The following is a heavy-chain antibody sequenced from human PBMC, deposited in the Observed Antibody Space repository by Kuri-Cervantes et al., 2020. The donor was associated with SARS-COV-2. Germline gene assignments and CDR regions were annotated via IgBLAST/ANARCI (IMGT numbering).Heavy chain of an antibody. V-gene: IGHV3-21*01. CDR2: ISSGSDYI. Sequence: LSLTCAASGFSFSSYAMSWVRQAPGKGLEWVSSISSGSDYIYYADSMKGRFTISRDNAKSSLFLQLTSLRAEDTAVYYCVRVACSTTNCAIYYYYMDVWGKGTTVTVSS. CDR3: VRVACSTTNCAIYYYYMDV. J-gene: IGHJ6*03. D-gene: IGHD2-2*01. CDR1: GFSFSSYA.